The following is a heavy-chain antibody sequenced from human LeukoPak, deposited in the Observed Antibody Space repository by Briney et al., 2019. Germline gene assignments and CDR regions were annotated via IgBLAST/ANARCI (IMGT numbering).Heavy chain of an antibody. Sequence: GGSLRLSCAASGFTFSSYEMNWVRQAPGKGLEWVSYISSSGSTIYYADSVKGRFTISRDNAKNSLYLQMNSLRAEDTAVYYRASFKGGFGELLAYFDYWGQGTLVTVSS. CDR3: ASFKGGFGELLAYFDY. D-gene: IGHD3-10*01. CDR2: ISSSGSTI. CDR1: GFTFSSYE. J-gene: IGHJ4*02. V-gene: IGHV3-48*03.